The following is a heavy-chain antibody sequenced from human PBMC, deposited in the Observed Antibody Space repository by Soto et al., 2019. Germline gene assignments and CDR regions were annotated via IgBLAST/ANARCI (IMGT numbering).Heavy chain of an antibody. V-gene: IGHV3-33*01. D-gene: IGHD3-22*01. CDR1: GFTFSSYG. CDR2: IWYDGSHK. Sequence: PGGSLRLSCAASGFTFSSYGIHWVRQAPGKGLEWVAVIWYDGSHKYYADSVKGRFTISRDNSKNTLYLQMNSLRAEDTAVYYCARDRPYYYDSSGYFDYWGQGTLVTVSS. J-gene: IGHJ4*02. CDR3: ARDRPYYYDSSGYFDY.